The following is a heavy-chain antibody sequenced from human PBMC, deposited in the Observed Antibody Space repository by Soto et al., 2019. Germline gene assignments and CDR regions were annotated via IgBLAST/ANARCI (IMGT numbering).Heavy chain of an antibody. CDR3: AKGVSSSAWSASDS. CDR1: GFTLSSYA. Sequence: EVQLLESGGGLVQPGGSLRLSCAASGFTLSSYAMTWVRQAPGKGLEWVSVISDSDNATYYADSVKGRLTISRDNSKNTLYLQLNSRRAKYTAVYYCAKGVSSSAWSASDSWGQGTLVTVSA. D-gene: IGHD6-19*01. J-gene: IGHJ4*02. V-gene: IGHV3-23*01. CDR2: ISDSDNAT.